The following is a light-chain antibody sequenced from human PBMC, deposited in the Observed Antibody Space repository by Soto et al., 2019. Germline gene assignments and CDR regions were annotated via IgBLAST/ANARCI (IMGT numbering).Light chain of an antibody. CDR1: QSVSSSY. J-gene: IGKJ5*01. Sequence: IVVTHARSTLALSAVERATLSCSGIQSVSSSYLAWYQQKPGQAPRLLIYGASNRATGIPDRFRGSGSGSEFSLTISGLEPEDFAVYFCQHFGSSPPVIFGQGTRLEIK. CDR2: GAS. V-gene: IGKV3-20*01. CDR3: QHFGSSPPVI.